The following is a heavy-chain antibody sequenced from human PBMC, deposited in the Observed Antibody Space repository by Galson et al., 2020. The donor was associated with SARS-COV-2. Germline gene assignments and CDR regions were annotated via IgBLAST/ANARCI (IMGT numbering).Heavy chain of an antibody. V-gene: IGHV2-5*02. CDR2: IYWDDDK. CDR3: ARPRDGHNFFDY. Sequence: ESGPTLVKPTQTLTLTCTFSGFSLSTSGVGVGWIRQPPGKALEWLALIYWDDDKRYSPSLKSRLTITKDTSKNQVVLTMTNMDPVDTATYYCARPRDGHNFFDYWGQGTLVTVSS. J-gene: IGHJ4*02. CDR1: GFSLSTSGVG.